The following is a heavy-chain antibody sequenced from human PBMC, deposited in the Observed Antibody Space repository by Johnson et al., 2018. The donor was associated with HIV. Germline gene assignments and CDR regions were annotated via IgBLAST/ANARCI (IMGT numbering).Heavy chain of an antibody. CDR3: AKALRGHSSSSFDAFDI. CDR2: IRYDGSNK. Sequence: VQLVESGGGVVRPGGSLRLSCAASGFTFDDYGMSWVRQAPGKGLEWVAFIRYDGSNKYYADSVKGRFTISRDNSKNTLYLQMNSLRAEDTAVYYCAKALRGHSSSSFDAFDIWGQGTMVTVSS. J-gene: IGHJ3*02. D-gene: IGHD6-6*01. CDR1: GFTFDDYG. V-gene: IGHV3-30*02.